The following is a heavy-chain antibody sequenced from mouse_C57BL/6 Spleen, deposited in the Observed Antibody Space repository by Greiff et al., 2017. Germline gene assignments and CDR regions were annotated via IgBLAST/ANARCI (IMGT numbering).Heavy chain of an antibody. Sequence: QVQLQQPGAELVKPGASVKLSCKASGYTFTSYWMHWVKQRPGQGLEWIGMIHPNSGSTNYNEKFKSKATLTVDKSSSTAYMQLSSLTSEDSAVYYCARTDYDGFSWFAYWGQGTLVTVSA. CDR3: ARTDYDGFSWFAY. CDR1: GYTFTSYW. D-gene: IGHD2-3*01. V-gene: IGHV1-64*01. CDR2: IHPNSGST. J-gene: IGHJ3*01.